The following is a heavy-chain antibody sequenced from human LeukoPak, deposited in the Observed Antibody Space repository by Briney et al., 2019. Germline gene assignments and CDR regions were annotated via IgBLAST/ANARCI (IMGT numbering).Heavy chain of an antibody. J-gene: IGHJ4*02. CDR2: ISGSGGST. V-gene: IGHV3-23*01. Sequence: GGSLRLSCAASGFTFSSYAMSWVRQAPGKGLEWVSAISGSGGSTYYADSVKGRFTISRDNSKNTLYLQMNSLRAEDTAVYYRAKDGGGYYYSFDYWGQGTLVTVSS. CDR3: AKDGGGYYYSFDY. CDR1: GFTFSSYA. D-gene: IGHD3-22*01.